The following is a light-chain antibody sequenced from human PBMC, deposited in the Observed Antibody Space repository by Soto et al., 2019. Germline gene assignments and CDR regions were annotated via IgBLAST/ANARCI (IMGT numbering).Light chain of an antibody. V-gene: IGKV1-5*01. J-gene: IGKJ1*01. CDR2: DAS. CDR3: QQSYDMPWT. Sequence: DIQMTQSPSTLSASVGDRVTITCRASQSISRSLAWYQQKPGKAPNLLIYDASSLESGVPSRFSGSGSGTDFSLTISDLQPEDFASYYCQQSYDMPWTFGQGTKVDIK. CDR1: QSISRS.